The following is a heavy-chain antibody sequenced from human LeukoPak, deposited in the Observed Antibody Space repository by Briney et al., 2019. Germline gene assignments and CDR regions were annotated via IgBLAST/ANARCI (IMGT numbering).Heavy chain of an antibody. CDR1: GGSVSSGSYY. CDR2: IHYSGST. D-gene: IGHD3-9*01. J-gene: IGHJ5*02. Sequence: PSETLSLTCSVSGGSVSSGSYYWNWIRQAPRKGLEWIGYIHYSGSTTYNPSLESRVTISVDTSKNQFSLKVNSVTAADTAVYYCAREGLRYFDWSWGQGTLVTVSS. CDR3: AREGLRYFDWS. V-gene: IGHV4-61*01.